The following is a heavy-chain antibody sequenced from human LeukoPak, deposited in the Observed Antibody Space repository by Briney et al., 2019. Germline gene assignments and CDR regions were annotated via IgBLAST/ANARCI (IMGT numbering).Heavy chain of an antibody. D-gene: IGHD3-22*01. CDR2: ISGSGGST. CDR3: AKDHPHYYDSSGPGDAFDI. V-gene: IGHV3-23*01. Sequence: GGSLRLSCAASGFTFSSYAMSWVRQAPGKGLEWVSAISGSGGSTYYADSVKGRFTTSRDNSKNTLYLQMNSLRAEDTAVYYCAKDHPHYYDSSGPGDAFDIWGQGTMVTVSS. J-gene: IGHJ3*02. CDR1: GFTFSSYA.